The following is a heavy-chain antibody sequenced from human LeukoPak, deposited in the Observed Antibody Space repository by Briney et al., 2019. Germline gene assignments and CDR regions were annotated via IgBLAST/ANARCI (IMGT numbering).Heavy chain of an antibody. Sequence: GSLRLSCAVSGSSFSSASMNWVRQAPAKGLEWLSYISSASSTIYYADSVRGRFTISRDNAKNSLYLQMNSLRAEDTAVYYCAVSGRGGFYYYGMDVWGQGTTVTVSS. CDR1: GSSFSSAS. CDR3: AVSGRGGFYYYGMDV. V-gene: IGHV3-48*04. J-gene: IGHJ6*02. D-gene: IGHD1-26*01. CDR2: ISSASSTI.